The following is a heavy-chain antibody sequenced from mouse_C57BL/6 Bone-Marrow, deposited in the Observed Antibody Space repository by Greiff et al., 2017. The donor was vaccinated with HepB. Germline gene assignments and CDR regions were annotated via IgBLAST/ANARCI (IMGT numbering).Heavy chain of an antibody. CDR2: IYPRSGNT. D-gene: IGHD2-5*01. V-gene: IGHV1-81*01. J-gene: IGHJ2*01. Sequence: ESGAELARPGASVKLSCKASGYTFTSYGISWVKQRTGQGLEWIGEIYPRSGNTYYNEKFKGKATLTADKSSSTAYMELRSLTSEDSAVYFCAREGAYYSNYGYFDYWGQGTTLTVSS. CDR1: GYTFTSYG. CDR3: AREGAYYSNYGYFDY.